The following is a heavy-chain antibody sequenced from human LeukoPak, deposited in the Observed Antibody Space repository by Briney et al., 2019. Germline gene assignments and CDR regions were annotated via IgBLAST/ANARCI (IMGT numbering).Heavy chain of an antibody. V-gene: IGHV3-11*01. J-gene: IGHJ4*02. D-gene: IGHD2-2*01. Sequence: GSLRLSCAASGFTFSDYDMSWIRQAPGKGLEWVSDISGDDQDKYYADSEKGRFTISRDNAKNSLYLQVKSLRADDTAVYYCARRAHYCSSTVCGYANLDYWGQGTLVTVSS. CDR1: GFTFSDYD. CDR3: ARRAHYCSSTVCGYANLDY. CDR2: ISGDDQDK.